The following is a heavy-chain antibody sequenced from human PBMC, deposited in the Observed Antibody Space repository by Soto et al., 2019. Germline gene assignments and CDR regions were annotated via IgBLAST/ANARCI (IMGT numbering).Heavy chain of an antibody. V-gene: IGHV3-66*01. CDR1: GFPVSNKY. J-gene: IGHJ4*02. D-gene: IGHD6-19*01. Sequence: EVQLVESGGGLVQPGGSLRLPCAASGFPVSNKYMPWVAQAPGKRLEWVSVAYSVGSTYYADSVKGRFTISRDNSKNKLYLQMNSLRAEDTAVYYCARDDASITVAGPLGYWGQGTLVTVSS. CDR3: ARDDASITVAGPLGY. CDR2: AYSVGST.